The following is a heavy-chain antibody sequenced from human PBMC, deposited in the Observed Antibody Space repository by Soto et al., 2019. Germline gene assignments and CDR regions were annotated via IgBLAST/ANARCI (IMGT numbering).Heavy chain of an antibody. CDR1: GGSISGSGGL. CDR2: IYHNGNT. J-gene: IGHJ4*02. D-gene: IGHD3-10*01. V-gene: IGHV4-39*01. CDR3: ARLPSYGSGTYPEF. Sequence: QLHLQESGPGLVKPSETLSLTCTVSGGSISGSGGLWGWIRQPPGKGLESIGTIYHNGNTYYDPSLWSRVTMSVDTSKNEFSLNLNSLTAADTAVYYCARLPSYGSGTYPEFWGQGTLVTVSS.